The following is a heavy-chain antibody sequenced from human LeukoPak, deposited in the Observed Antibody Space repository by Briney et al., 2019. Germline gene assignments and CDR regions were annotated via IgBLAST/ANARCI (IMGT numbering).Heavy chain of an antibody. D-gene: IGHD2-15*01. Sequence: GESLKISCKGSGYSFTSYWIGWVRQMPGKGLEWMGIIYPGDSDTRYSPSFQGQVTISADKSISTAYPQWSSLKASDTAMYYCASRNCSGGSCYDYWGQGTLVTVSS. J-gene: IGHJ4*02. CDR2: IYPGDSDT. CDR1: GYSFTSYW. CDR3: ASRNCSGGSCYDY. V-gene: IGHV5-51*01.